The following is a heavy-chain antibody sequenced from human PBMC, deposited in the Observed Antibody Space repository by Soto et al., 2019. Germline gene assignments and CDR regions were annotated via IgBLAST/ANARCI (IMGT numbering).Heavy chain of an antibody. V-gene: IGHV1-69*01. Sequence: QVQLVQSGAEVKKPGSSVKVSCKASGGTFSSYAISWVRQAPGQGLEWMGGIIPIFGTANYAQKFQGRVTITADESTSTTYMDLSSLRSEDTAVYYCPSITGAEYYFDYWGHATLVTVSS. J-gene: IGHJ4*01. CDR2: IIPIFGTA. CDR3: PSITGAEYYFDY. D-gene: IGHD3-10*01. CDR1: GGTFSSYA.